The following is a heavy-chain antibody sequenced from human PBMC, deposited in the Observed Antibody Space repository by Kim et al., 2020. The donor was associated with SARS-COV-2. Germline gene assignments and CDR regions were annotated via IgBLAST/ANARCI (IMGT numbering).Heavy chain of an antibody. CDR3: ARGGASSKFFDY. CDR2: T. Sequence: TNSNPSRKGRVTISVDTSKNQFSLTLNSVTAADTAVYFCARGGASSKFFDYWGQGSLVTVSS. V-gene: IGHV4-59*09. J-gene: IGHJ4*02. D-gene: IGHD2-2*01.